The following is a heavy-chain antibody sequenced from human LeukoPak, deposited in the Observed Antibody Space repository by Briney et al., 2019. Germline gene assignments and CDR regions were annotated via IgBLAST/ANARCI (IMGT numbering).Heavy chain of an antibody. V-gene: IGHV4-39*07. CDR2: IYYSGST. Sequence: SETLSLTCTVSGGSISSSSYYWGWIRQPPGKGLEWIGSIYYSGSTYYNPSLKSRVTISVDTSKNQFSLKLSSVTAADTAVYYCARVSRGSLRYFDLWGRGTLVTVSS. CDR3: ARVSRGSLRYFDL. J-gene: IGHJ2*01. CDR1: GGSISSSSYY. D-gene: IGHD3-10*01.